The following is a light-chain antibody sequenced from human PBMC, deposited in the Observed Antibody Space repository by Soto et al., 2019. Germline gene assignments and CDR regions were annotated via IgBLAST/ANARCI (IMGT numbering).Light chain of an antibody. J-gene: IGKJ1*01. CDR1: QSVSTN. Sequence: DIVMTQSPATLSVSPGASATLSCRASQSVSTNLAWYQQKPGQVPRVLIYGASTRATEIPARFSGSGSGTEFTLTIDSLQSEDFAVYYCQQYNNWPRTFGQGTKVDIK. CDR3: QQYNNWPRT. V-gene: IGKV3-15*01. CDR2: GAS.